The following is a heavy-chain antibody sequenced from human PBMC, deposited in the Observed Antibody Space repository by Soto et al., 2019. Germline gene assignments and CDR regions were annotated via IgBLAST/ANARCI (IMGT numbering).Heavy chain of an antibody. J-gene: IGHJ1*01. CDR1: GFTFSSYG. D-gene: IGHD4-17*01. Sequence: QVQLVESGGGVVQPGRSLRLSCAASGFTFSSYGMHWVRQAPGKGLEWVAVISYDGSNKYYADSVKGRFTISRDNSKNTLYLQMNSLRAEDTAVYYCAKGQVTVATPGYFQHWGQGTLVTVSS. CDR2: ISYDGSNK. CDR3: AKGQVTVATPGYFQH. V-gene: IGHV3-30*18.